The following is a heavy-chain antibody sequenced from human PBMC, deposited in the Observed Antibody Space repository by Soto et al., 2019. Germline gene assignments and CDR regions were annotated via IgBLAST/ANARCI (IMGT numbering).Heavy chain of an antibody. V-gene: IGHV4-38-2*01. D-gene: IGHD1-1*01. CDR2: IYHSGST. Sequence: KTSETLSLTCAVSGYSISSGYYWGWIRQPPGKGLEWIGSIYHSGSTYYNPSLKSRVTISVDTSKNQFSLKLSSVTAADTAVYYCFGTPRKNRLVDVWGQGTTVTVSS. CDR3: FGTPRKNRLVDV. J-gene: IGHJ6*02. CDR1: GYSISSGYY.